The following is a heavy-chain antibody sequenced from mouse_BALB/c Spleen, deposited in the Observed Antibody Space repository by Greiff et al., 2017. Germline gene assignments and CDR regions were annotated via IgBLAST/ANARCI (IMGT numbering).Heavy chain of an antibody. D-gene: IGHD2-1*01. V-gene: IGHV14-4*02. CDR2: IDPENGDT. Sequence: EVKLQESGAELVRSGASVKLSCTASGFNIKDYYMHWVKQRPEQGLEWIGWIDPENGDTEYAPKFQGKATMTADTSSNTAYLQLSSLTSEDTAVYYCNGYYGNLGAYWGQGTLVTVSA. J-gene: IGHJ3*01. CDR3: NGYYGNLGAY. CDR1: GFNIKDYY.